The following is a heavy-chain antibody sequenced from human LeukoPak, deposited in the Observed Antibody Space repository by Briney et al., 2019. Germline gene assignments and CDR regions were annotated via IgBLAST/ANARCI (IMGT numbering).Heavy chain of an antibody. D-gene: IGHD2-2*02. V-gene: IGHV1-8*01. CDR2: MNPNSGNT. J-gene: IGHJ5*02. Sequence: ASVKVSCKASGYTFTSYDINWVRQATGQGLEWMGWMNPNSGNTGYAQKFQGRVTMTRNTSISTAYMELSSMRSEDTAVYYCATDNLVNRYCSSTSCYRRRWFDPWGQGTLVTVSS. CDR3: ATDNLVNRYCSSTSCYRRRWFDP. CDR1: GYTFTSYD.